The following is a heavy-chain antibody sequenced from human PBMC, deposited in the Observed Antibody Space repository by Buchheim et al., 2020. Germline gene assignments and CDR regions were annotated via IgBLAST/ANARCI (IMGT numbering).Heavy chain of an antibody. CDR3: AKQANYGGSSDWYFDL. CDR1: GFSISSYG. CDR2: ISYDGSNK. D-gene: IGHD4-23*01. J-gene: IGHJ2*01. V-gene: IGHV3-30*18. Sequence: QAQLVESGGGVVQPGRSLRLSCAASGFSISSYGMHWVRQAPGKGLEWVAVISYDGSNKYYADSVKGRFTISRDNSRDTVYLKMNSLSTGDTALYYCAKQANYGGSSDWYFDLWGRGTL.